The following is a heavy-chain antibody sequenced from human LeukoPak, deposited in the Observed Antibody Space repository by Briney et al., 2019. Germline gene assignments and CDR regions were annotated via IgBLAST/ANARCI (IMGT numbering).Heavy chain of an antibody. D-gene: IGHD2-2*01. V-gene: IGHV4-59*01. CDR1: GGSISSYY. J-gene: IGHJ5*02. Sequence: KASETLSLTCTVSGGSISSYYWSWIRQPPGKGLEWIGYIYYSGSTNYNPSLKSRVTISVDTSKNQFSLKLSSVTAADTAVYYCARDKLLCSSTSCYLGWFDPWGQGTLVTVSS. CDR3: ARDKLLCSSTSCYLGWFDP. CDR2: IYYSGST.